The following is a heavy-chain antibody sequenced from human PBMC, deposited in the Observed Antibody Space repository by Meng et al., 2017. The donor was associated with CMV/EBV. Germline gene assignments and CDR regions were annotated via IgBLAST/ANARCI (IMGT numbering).Heavy chain of an antibody. Sequence: LRGSGPGLVKPSGTLSLTCTAYGGSISSSSFYWGWIRQHPGKGLEWIGSIYYSGSTYYNPSLKSRVTISVDTSKNQFSLKLSSVTAADTAVYYYARGVVTMIVVYDPWGQGTLVTVSS. J-gene: IGHJ5*02. D-gene: IGHD3-22*01. CDR2: IYYSGST. CDR3: ARGVVTMIVVYDP. V-gene: IGHV4-39*07. CDR1: GGSISSSSFY.